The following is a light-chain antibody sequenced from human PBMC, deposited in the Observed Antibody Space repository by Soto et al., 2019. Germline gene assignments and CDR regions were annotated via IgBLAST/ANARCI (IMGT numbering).Light chain of an antibody. CDR3: QSYETWPLT. Sequence: EIVVTQSPATLSLSPGQRATLSCRTSQNINNKLVWYQQKPGQAPRLLIYGASTRATGIPARCSGSGSGTEFTLTSRGLQYEDVSVYSCQSYETWPLTFGGGTKVEIK. CDR2: GAS. CDR1: QNINNK. V-gene: IGKV3-15*01. J-gene: IGKJ4*01.